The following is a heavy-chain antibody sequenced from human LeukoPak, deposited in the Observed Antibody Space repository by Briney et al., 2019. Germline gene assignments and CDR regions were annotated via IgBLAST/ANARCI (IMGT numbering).Heavy chain of an antibody. CDR1: GYTFTSYG. V-gene: IGHV1-18*01. CDR3: ARDPGCSGGSCYPRPSNWFDP. CDR2: ISAYNGNT. J-gene: IGHJ5*02. Sequence: ASEKVSCKASGYTFTSYGISWVRQAPGQGLEWMGWISAYNGNTNYAQKLQGRVTMTTDTSTSTAYMELRSLRSDDTAVYYCARDPGCSGGSCYPRPSNWFDPWGQGTLVTVSS. D-gene: IGHD2-15*01.